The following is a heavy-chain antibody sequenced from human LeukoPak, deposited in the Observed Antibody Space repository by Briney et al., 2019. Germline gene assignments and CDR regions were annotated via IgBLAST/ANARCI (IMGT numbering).Heavy chain of an antibody. CDR1: GFTFSSYS. V-gene: IGHV3-21*01. D-gene: IGHD1-26*01. Sequence: GGSLRLSCAASGFTFSSYSMNWVRQAPGKGLEWVSSISSSSSYIYYADSVKGRFTISRDNAKNSLYLQMNSLRAEDTAVYYCASPEGTVGTNRFDPWGQGTLVTVSS. CDR2: ISSSSSYI. CDR3: ASPEGTVGTNRFDP. J-gene: IGHJ5*02.